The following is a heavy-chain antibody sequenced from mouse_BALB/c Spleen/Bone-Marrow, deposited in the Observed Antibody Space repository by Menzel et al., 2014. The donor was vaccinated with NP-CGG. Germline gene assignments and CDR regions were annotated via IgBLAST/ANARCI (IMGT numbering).Heavy chain of an antibody. J-gene: IGHJ4*01. CDR3: ARFPMDY. V-gene: IGHV7-3*02. CDR2: IRNKAYGYTT. Sequence: VQLKESGGGLVQPGGSLRLSCTSSGFTFTDYYMSWVRQPPGTALEWLAFIRNKAYGYTTEYSASVRGRFTISRDNSQSILYLQMNTLRAEDSATYYCARFPMDYWGQGTSGTVSS. CDR1: GFTFTDYY.